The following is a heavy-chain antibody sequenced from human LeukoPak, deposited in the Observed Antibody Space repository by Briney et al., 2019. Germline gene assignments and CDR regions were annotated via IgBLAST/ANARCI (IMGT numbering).Heavy chain of an antibody. D-gene: IGHD5-12*01. J-gene: IGHJ6*04. CDR3: ARDPRGSYYYYGMDV. V-gene: IGHV3-30*04. CDR1: GFTFSSYA. CDR2: ISYDGSNK. Sequence: GGSLRLSCAASGFTFSSYAMHWVRQAPGKGLEWVAVISYDGSNKYYADSVKGRFTISRDNSKNTLYLQMNGLRAEDTAVYYCARDPRGSYYYYGMDVWGKGTTVTVSS.